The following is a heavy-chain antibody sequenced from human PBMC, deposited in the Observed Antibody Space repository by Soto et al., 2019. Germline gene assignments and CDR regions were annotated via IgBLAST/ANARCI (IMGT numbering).Heavy chain of an antibody. CDR1: GYTFINNG. CDR3: ARGYFGAISYDY. V-gene: IGHV1-18*01. J-gene: IGHJ4*02. Sequence: GASVKVSCKTSGYTFINNGFNWVRQAPGQGLEWMGWIRAYSGTTNYAQKFQDRVTMTTDTSTSTAYMELRSLRSDDTAVYYCARGYFGAISYDYWGQGTLVPVSS. D-gene: IGHD3-3*01. CDR2: IRAYSGTT.